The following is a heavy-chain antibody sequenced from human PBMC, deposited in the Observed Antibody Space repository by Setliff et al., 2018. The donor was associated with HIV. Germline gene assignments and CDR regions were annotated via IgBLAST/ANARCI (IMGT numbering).Heavy chain of an antibody. CDR1: GDSVNGYY. CDR3: ARVPPGDSCQAYYYYYGVDV. CDR2: INPSGSS. Sequence: SETLSLTCTVSGDSVNGYYWSWIRQPAGKGLEWVGRINPSGSSNYNPSLNSRVAVSLDTSKNQFSLKLISVTAADTAVYYCARVPPGDSCQAYYYYYGVDVWDQGTTVTVSS. V-gene: IGHV4-4*07. J-gene: IGHJ6*02. D-gene: IGHD3-22*01.